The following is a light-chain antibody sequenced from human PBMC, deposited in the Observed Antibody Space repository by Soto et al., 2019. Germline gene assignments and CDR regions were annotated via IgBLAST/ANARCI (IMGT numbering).Light chain of an antibody. Sequence: EIVMTQSPATLSVSPGERATLSCRASQTVNNNLAWYQQKVGQAPRLLIYSTFNRATGVPARFSGSGSGTAFTLTISSLQSEDFAFYYCQQYNNWPLSFGGGTKVEIK. CDR2: STF. CDR1: QTVNNN. V-gene: IGKV3-15*01. J-gene: IGKJ4*01. CDR3: QQYNNWPLS.